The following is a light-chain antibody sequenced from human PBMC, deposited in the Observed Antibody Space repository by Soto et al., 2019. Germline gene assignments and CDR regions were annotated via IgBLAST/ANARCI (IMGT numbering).Light chain of an antibody. J-gene: IGKJ3*01. CDR3: QQYNSFSFT. CDR2: KTS. Sequence: DIQMTQSPSTLSASVVDRVTITCRASQSISSWLAWYQQKPGKAPKLLIYKTSSLESGVPSRFSGRGSGTEFTLTISSLQPDDFATYYCQQYNSFSFTFGPGTKVDIK. V-gene: IGKV1-5*03. CDR1: QSISSW.